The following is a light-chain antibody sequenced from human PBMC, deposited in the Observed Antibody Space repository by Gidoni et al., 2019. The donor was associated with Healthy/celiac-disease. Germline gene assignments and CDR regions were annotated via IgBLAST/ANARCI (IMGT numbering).Light chain of an antibody. CDR1: QSVSSN. V-gene: IGKV3-15*01. CDR3: QQYNNWLT. J-gene: IGKJ4*01. Sequence: EIVMTQSPATLSVSPGERATLSCRASQSVSSNLAWYQQKPAQAPRLLIYGASTRATGIPARFSGSGSGTEFTLTISSLQSEDFAVYYCQQYNNWLTFGGXTKVEIK. CDR2: GAS.